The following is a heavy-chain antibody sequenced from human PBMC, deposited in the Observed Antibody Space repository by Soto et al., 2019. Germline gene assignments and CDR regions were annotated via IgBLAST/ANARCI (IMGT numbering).Heavy chain of an antibody. CDR2: ISSGSSYT. CDR1: GFTFSDYY. Sequence: QVQLVESGGGLVKPGGSLRLSCVASGFTFSDYYMSWIRQAPGKGLEWVSYISSGSSYTNYEDSVKGRFTISRDNAKNSLYLQMNSLRAEDTAVYYCARDHHRYSGYDYVDYWGQGTLVTVSS. D-gene: IGHD5-12*01. CDR3: ARDHHRYSGYDYVDY. J-gene: IGHJ4*02. V-gene: IGHV3-11*05.